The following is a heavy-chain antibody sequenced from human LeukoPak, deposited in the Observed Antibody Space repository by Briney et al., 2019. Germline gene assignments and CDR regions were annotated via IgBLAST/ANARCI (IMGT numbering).Heavy chain of an antibody. J-gene: IGHJ1*01. CDR3: ARALSQQLIRYSQD. CDR2: ISGSGGNS. Sequence: GGSLRLSCAASGFTFSYYAMSWVRQAPGKGLEWVSGISGSGGNSYYADSVKGRFTISRDNSKNTLYLQMNSLRADDTAVYYCARALSQQLIRYSQDWGQGTLVTASS. CDR1: GFTFSYYA. V-gene: IGHV3-23*01. D-gene: IGHD1-1*01.